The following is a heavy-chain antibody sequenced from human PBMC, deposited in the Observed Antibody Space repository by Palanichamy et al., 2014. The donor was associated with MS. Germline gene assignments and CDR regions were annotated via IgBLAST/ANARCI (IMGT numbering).Heavy chain of an antibody. Sequence: EVQLAESGGGLVEPGGSLRLSCAASGFTFSDHHMDWVRQAPGKGLEWVGRIRNKAYSYTTEYAASVKGRFTISRDDSKNSLFLQMNSLKTEDTAVFYCTKNTFIGWYAFEMWGQGTMVTVSS. D-gene: IGHD6-19*01. V-gene: IGHV3-72*01. J-gene: IGHJ3*02. CDR2: IRNKAYSYTT. CDR1: GFTFSDHH. CDR3: TKNTFIGWYAFEM.